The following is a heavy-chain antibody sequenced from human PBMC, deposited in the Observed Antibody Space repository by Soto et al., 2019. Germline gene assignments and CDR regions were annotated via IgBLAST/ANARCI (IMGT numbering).Heavy chain of an antibody. Sequence: GSLRLSCAASGFTFSSYAMHWVRQAPGKGLEWVAVISYDGSNKYYADSVKGRFTISRDNSKNTLYLQMNSLRAEDTAVYYCARGRTRSLILWFGDERWFDPWGQGTLVTVSS. V-gene: IGHV3-30-3*01. CDR2: ISYDGSNK. CDR3: ARGRTRSLILWFGDERWFDP. CDR1: GFTFSSYA. J-gene: IGHJ5*02. D-gene: IGHD3-10*01.